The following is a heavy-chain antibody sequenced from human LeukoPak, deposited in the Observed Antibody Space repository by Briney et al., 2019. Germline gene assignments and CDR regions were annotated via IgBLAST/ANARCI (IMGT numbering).Heavy chain of an antibody. CDR3: ARGSGYSSSWFSDY. Sequence: ASVKVSCKASGYTFTTFGISWVRQAPGQGLEWMGWISAYNGNTNYAQKLQGRVTMTTDTSTSTAYMELRSLRSDDTAVYYCARGSGYSSSWFSDYWGQGTLVTVSS. D-gene: IGHD6-13*01. V-gene: IGHV1-18*01. CDR1: GYTFTTFG. J-gene: IGHJ4*02. CDR2: ISAYNGNT.